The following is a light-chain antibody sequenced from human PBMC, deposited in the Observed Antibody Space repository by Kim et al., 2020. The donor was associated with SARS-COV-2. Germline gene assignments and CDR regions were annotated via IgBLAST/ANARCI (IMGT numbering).Light chain of an antibody. Sequence: QMVTISCSGSTSNIGSNPVNWYQQFPRTAPRLLIYFNTLRPSGVPDRFSGSKSGASASLAISGLQSEDEADYYCAAWDVGLNGPLFGGGTKVTVL. V-gene: IGLV1-44*01. J-gene: IGLJ3*02. CDR1: TSNIGSNP. CDR2: FNT. CDR3: AAWDVGLNGPL.